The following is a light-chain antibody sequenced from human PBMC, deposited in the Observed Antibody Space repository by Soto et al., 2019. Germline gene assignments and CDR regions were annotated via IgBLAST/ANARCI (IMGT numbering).Light chain of an antibody. CDR2: GAS. Sequence: EIVLTQSPGTLSFSPGERGTLSCRASQSVDSTYLTWYQQKPGQAPRLLIYGASGRATGIPDRFSGSGSGTDFTLTISRLEPEDFAVYYCQQHGTSPRTFGHGTKVDIK. V-gene: IGKV3-20*01. J-gene: IGKJ1*01. CDR3: QQHGTSPRT. CDR1: QSVDSTY.